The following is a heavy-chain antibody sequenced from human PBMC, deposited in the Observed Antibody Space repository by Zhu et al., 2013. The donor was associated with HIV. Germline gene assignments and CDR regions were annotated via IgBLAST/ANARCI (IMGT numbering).Heavy chain of an antibody. CDR3: ARGVEPPLDAFDI. CDR1: GFTFSSYW. V-gene: IGHV3-7*01. J-gene: IGHJ3*02. Sequence: EVQLVESGGGLVQPGGSLRLSCAASGFTFSSYWMSWVRQAPGKGLEWVANIKQDGSEKYYVDSVKGRFTISRDNAKNSLYLQMNSLRAEDTAVYYCARGVEPPLDAFDIWGQGTMVTVSS. D-gene: IGHD1-1*01. CDR2: IKQDGSEK.